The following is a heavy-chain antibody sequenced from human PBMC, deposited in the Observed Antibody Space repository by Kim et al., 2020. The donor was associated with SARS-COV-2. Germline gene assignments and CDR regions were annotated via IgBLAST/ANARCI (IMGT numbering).Heavy chain of an antibody. D-gene: IGHD6-19*01. Sequence: GGSLRLSCAASGFTFSSYAMHWVRQAPGKGLVWVAVISYDGSNKYYADSVKGRFTISRDNSKNTLYLQMNSLRAEDTAVYYCARDPSSGPGYCFDYWGQG. V-gene: IGHV3-30*04. CDR2: ISYDGSNK. CDR3: ARDPSSGPGYCFDY. J-gene: IGHJ4*02. CDR1: GFTFSSYA.